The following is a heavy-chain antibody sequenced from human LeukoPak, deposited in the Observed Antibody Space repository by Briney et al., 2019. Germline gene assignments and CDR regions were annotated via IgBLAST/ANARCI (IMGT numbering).Heavy chain of an antibody. J-gene: IGHJ6*03. Sequence: SETLSLTCTVSGGSISSYYWSWIRQPPGKGLEWIGYINYSGSTNYNPSLKSRVTISVDTSKNQFFLNLTSVTAGDTAVYYCARTNIVVGATGIYYYYVDVWGKGTTVTVSS. CDR2: INYSGST. D-gene: IGHD1-26*01. CDR3: ARTNIVVGATGIYYYYVDV. CDR1: GGSISSYY. V-gene: IGHV4-59*08.